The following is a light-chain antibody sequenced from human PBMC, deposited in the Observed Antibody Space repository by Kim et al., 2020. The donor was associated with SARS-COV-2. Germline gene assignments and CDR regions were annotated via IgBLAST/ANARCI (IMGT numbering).Light chain of an antibody. V-gene: IGKV4-1*01. CDR2: WAS. J-gene: IGKJ1*01. Sequence: DIVMTQSPESLAVSLGERATINCKSSQSVLYSSDNKNYLAWYQQKPGQPPKLLIYWASTRESGVPDRFSGSGSGTDFTLTIRSLQAEDVADYYCQQYYSDHRTFGQGTKVDIK. CDR1: QSVLYSSDNKNY. CDR3: QQYYSDHRT.